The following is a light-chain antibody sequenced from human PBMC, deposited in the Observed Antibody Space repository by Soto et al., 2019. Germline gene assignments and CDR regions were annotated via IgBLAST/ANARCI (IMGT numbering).Light chain of an antibody. J-gene: IGLJ2*01. Sequence: SVLTQPPSVSGAPGQRVTISCTGSSSNIGAGYDVHWYQQLPGTAPKLLIYGNSNRPSGVPDRFSGSKSGTSASLAITGLQAEDEADYYCQSYDSSLSVFHVVFGGGTKVTVL. CDR2: GNS. CDR3: QSYDSSLSVFHVV. V-gene: IGLV1-40*01. CDR1: SSNIGAGYD.